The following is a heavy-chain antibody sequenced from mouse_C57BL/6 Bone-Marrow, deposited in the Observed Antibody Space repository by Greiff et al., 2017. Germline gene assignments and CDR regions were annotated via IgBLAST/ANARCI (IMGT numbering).Heavy chain of an antibody. J-gene: IGHJ2*01. V-gene: IGHV1-55*01. Sequence: QVQLQQPGAELVKPGASVKMSCKASGYTFTSYWITWVKQRPGQGLEWIGDIYPGSGSTNYTEKFKGKATLTVDTSSSTAYMQLSSLTSEDSAVYYCARERKYDNYDMDYWGQGTTLTVSS. CDR2: IYPGSGST. CDR1: GYTFTSYW. D-gene: IGHD2-10*02. CDR3: ARERKYDNYDMDY.